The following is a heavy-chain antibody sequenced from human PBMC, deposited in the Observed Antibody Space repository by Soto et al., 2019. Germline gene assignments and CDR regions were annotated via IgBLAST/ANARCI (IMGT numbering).Heavy chain of an antibody. CDR1: GFSFSNYA. CDR3: ARSEGAEGVVGVDT. Sequence: EVQLLESGGDLVQPGGSLRVSCVASGFSFSNYAMSWVRQAPGKGLEWVSGIRGSGTETHYADSVKGRFTISRDNSKNTVYLEMHSLHVGDTAVDYCARSEGAEGVVGVDTWGQGTRVTVSS. CDR2: IRGSGTET. D-gene: IGHD1-26*01. V-gene: IGHV3-23*01. J-gene: IGHJ5*02.